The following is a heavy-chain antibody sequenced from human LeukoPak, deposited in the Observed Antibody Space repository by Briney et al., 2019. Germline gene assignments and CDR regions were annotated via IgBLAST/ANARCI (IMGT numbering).Heavy chain of an antibody. CDR1: GGSFSGHY. CDR2: INHSGST. CDR3: ARHRRASRITMVRGVAFDP. Sequence: SETLSLTCAVYGGSFSGHYWTWIRQPPGKGLEWIGEINHSGSTNYNPSLKSRVTISVDTSKNQFSLKVSSVTAADTAVYYCARHRRASRITMVRGVAFDPWGQGTLVTVSS. V-gene: IGHV4-34*01. J-gene: IGHJ5*02. D-gene: IGHD3-10*01.